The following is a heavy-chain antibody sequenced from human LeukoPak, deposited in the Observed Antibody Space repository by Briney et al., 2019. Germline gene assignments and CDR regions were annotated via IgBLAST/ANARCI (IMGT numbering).Heavy chain of an antibody. J-gene: IGHJ4*02. CDR3: RIKGASFDY. CDR2: INHSGST. Sequence: MTSETLSLTCAVYGGSFSGYYWSWIRQPPGKELEWIGEINHSGSTNYNPSLKSRVSISVDTSKNQFSLKLSSVTAADTAVYYCRIKGASFDYWGQGTLVTVSS. CDR1: GGSFSGYY. V-gene: IGHV4-34*01. D-gene: IGHD4/OR15-4a*01.